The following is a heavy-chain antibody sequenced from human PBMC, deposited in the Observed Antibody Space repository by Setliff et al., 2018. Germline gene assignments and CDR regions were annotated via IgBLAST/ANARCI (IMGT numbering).Heavy chain of an antibody. J-gene: IGHJ6*03. CDR1: GFTFSNYW. Sequence: GGSLRLSCAASGFTFSNYWMSWVRQTPGKGLEWVAHIKQDGSEKYYVDSVKGRFIISRDNARNSLYLQMNSLRDEDTAVYYCARERVGRYYYYHMDVWGKGTTVTVSS. CDR3: ARERVGRYYYYHMDV. D-gene: IGHD1-26*01. CDR2: IKQDGSEK. V-gene: IGHV3-7*03.